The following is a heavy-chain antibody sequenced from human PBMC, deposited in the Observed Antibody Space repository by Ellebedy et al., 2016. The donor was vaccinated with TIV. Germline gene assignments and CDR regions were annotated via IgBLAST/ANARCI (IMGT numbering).Heavy chain of an antibody. V-gene: IGHV4-39*01. CDR2: IYHSGST. J-gene: IGHJ6*02. D-gene: IGHD6-19*01. CDR3: ARAPQWLTPHGYYYGMDV. CDR1: GGSISSNSYY. Sequence: MPSETLSLTCTVSGGSISSNSYYWGWTRQPPGKGLEWIGTIYHSGSTYYSPSLKRRVTMSVDTSKNQFYLKLSSVTAAETAVYYCARAPQWLTPHGYYYGMDVWGQGTTVTVSS.